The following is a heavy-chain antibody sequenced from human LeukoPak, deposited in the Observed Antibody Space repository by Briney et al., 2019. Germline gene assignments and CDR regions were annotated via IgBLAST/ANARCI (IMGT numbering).Heavy chain of an antibody. D-gene: IGHD6-13*01. J-gene: IGHJ4*02. CDR3: ARVTGYMTEDFFDY. Sequence: SETLSLTCTVSGGSISSYYWSWIRQPPGKGLEWIGYIYYSGSTDYNPSLKSRVTISVDTSRNQFSLRLSSVTAADTAVYYCARVTGYMTEDFFDYWGQGTLVTVSS. CDR2: IYYSGST. CDR1: GGSISSYY. V-gene: IGHV4-59*01.